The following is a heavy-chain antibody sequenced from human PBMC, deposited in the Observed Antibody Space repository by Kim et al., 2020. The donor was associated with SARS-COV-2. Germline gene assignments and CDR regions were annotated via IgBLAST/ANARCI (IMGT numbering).Heavy chain of an antibody. CDR2: IDHSGSA. D-gene: IGHD3-3*01. Sequence: SETLSLTCAVYGGSFSGYYWTWIRQPPGKGLEWIGDIDHSGSANYHPSLKSRVTISADTSNNQFSLKMNSVTAADTAIYYCARYDFWSRGTLGTVSS. J-gene: IGHJ1*01. V-gene: IGHV4-34*01. CDR3: ARYDF. CDR1: GGSFSGYY.